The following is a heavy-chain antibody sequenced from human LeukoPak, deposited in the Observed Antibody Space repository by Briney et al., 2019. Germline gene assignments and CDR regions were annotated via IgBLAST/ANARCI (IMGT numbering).Heavy chain of an antibody. Sequence: GGSLRLSCAASGFTFSSYSMNWVRQAPGKGLEWFSYISSSSSTIYYADTVKGRFTISRDNAKNSLYLQMNSLRAEDTAVYYCARVGDSSGYYYVDYWGLGTLVTVSS. J-gene: IGHJ4*02. V-gene: IGHV3-48*01. D-gene: IGHD3-22*01. CDR3: ARVGDSSGYYYVDY. CDR2: ISSSSSTI. CDR1: GFTFSSYS.